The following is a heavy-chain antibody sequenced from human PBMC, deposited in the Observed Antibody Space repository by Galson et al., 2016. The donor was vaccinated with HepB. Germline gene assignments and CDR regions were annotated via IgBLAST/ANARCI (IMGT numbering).Heavy chain of an antibody. J-gene: IGHJ6*02. CDR1: GGSFSGNY. V-gene: IGHV4-34*01. D-gene: IGHD5-24*01. Sequence: SETLSLTCAVYGGSFSGNYWSWIRQPPGKGLEWIGEINHSGSTKYNPSLKSRVTISVDTSKKQFSLKLSSVTAADTAVYYCARVAFLGYRNYDYYNGMDVWGQGTTVTVSS. CDR2: INHSGST. CDR3: ARVAFLGYRNYDYYNGMDV.